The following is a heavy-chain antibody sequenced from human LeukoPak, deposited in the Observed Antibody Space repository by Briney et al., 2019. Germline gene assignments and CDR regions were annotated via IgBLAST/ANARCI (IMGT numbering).Heavy chain of an antibody. Sequence: PSETLSLTCTVSGGSISSGGYYWSWIRQHPGKGLEWIGYMYYRGSTYYNPSLKSRVTISVDTSKNQFSLKLSSVTAADTAVYYCAREETTVSRYFDLWGRGTLVTVSS. J-gene: IGHJ2*01. D-gene: IGHD4-17*01. CDR3: AREETTVSRYFDL. V-gene: IGHV4-31*03. CDR2: MYYRGST. CDR1: GGSISSGGYY.